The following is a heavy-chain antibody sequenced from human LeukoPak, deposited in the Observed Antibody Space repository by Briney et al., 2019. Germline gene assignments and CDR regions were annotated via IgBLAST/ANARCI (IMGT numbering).Heavy chain of an antibody. J-gene: IGHJ2*01. CDR3: ARLTSSWYQDWYFDL. CDR1: SDSISSYD. Sequence: SETLSLTCTVSSDSISSYDWSWIRQPAGKGLEWIGRIYTSGSPNYNPSLKSRVPISVDTSKNQFSLRLSSVTAADTAVYYCARLTSSWYQDWYFDLWGRGTLVTVSS. CDR2: IYTSGSP. V-gene: IGHV4-4*07. D-gene: IGHD6-13*01.